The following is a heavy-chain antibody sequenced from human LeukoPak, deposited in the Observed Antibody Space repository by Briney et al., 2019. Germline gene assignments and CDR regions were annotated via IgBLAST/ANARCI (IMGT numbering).Heavy chain of an antibody. CDR3: AREGGSGMYYYGMDV. Sequence: GGSLRLSCAASGFTFSSYGMHWVRQAPGKGLEWVAVIRYDGSNKYYADSVKGRFTISRDNSKNTLYLQMNSLRAEDTAVYYCAREGGSGMYYYGMDVWGQGTTVTVSS. V-gene: IGHV3-33*08. D-gene: IGHD3-10*01. CDR1: GFTFSSYG. J-gene: IGHJ6*02. CDR2: IRYDGSNK.